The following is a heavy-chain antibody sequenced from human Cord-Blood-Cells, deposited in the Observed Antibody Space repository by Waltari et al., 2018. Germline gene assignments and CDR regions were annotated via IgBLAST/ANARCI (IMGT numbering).Heavy chain of an antibody. J-gene: IGHJ2*01. CDR2: INPNSGGT. CDR1: GYTFTGYY. Sequence: QVQLVQSGAEVKKPGASVKVSCKASGYTFTGYYMHWVRQAPGQGLEWMGWINPNSGGTNYAKKFQGRVTMTRDTSISTAYMELSRLRSDDTAVYYCARDLGLYWYFDLWGRGTLVTVSS. CDR3: ARDLGLYWYFDL. V-gene: IGHV1-2*02. D-gene: IGHD7-27*01.